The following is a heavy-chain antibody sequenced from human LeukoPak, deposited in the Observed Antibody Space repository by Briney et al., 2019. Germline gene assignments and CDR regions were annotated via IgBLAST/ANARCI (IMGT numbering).Heavy chain of an antibody. D-gene: IGHD3-10*01. J-gene: IGHJ4*02. CDR1: GGSFSGYY. CDR2: INHSGST. Sequence: SETLSLTCAVYGGSFSGYYWSWIRQPPGKGLEWIVEINHSGSTNYNPSLKSRATISVDTSKNQFSLKLSSVTAADTAVYYCARSTTYYYGSGIGWTYDYWGQGTLVTVFS. CDR3: ARSTTYYYGSGIGWTYDY. V-gene: IGHV4-34*01.